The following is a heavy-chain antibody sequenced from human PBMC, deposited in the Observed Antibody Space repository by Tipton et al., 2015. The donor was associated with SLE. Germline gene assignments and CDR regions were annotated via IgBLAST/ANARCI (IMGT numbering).Heavy chain of an antibody. V-gene: IGHV4-61*02. CDR3: ARELDTFDI. Sequence: TLSLTCTVSGGSISSGNYSWNWIRQPAGKGLEWIGRIYTSGSTNYNPSLKSRVTISVDTSKNQFSLKLTSVTAADTAVYYCARELDTFDIWGQGTMVTVSS. J-gene: IGHJ3*02. CDR1: GGSISSGNYS. CDR2: IYTSGST.